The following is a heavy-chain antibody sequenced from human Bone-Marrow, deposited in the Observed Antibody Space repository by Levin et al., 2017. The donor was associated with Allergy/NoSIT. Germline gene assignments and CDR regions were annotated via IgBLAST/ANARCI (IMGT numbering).Heavy chain of an antibody. CDR2: ISSSSSYI. V-gene: IGHV3-21*01. CDR1: GFTFSSYS. J-gene: IGHJ4*02. CDR3: ARSVRQQLVGAHDY. Sequence: PGGSLRLSCAASGFTFSSYSMNWVRQAPGKGLEWVSSISSSSSYIYYADSVKGRFTISRDNAKNSLYLQMNSLRAEDTAVYYCARSVRQQLVGAHDYWGQGTLVTVSS. D-gene: IGHD6-13*01.